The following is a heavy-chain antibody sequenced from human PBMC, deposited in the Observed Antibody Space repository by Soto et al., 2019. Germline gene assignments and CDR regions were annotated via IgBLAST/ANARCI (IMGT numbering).Heavy chain of an antibody. J-gene: IGHJ4*02. CDR1: GFTFSTYA. D-gene: IGHD2-21*01. V-gene: IGHV3-64*01. CDR2: ITSNGDNT. Sequence: GGSLRLSCAASGFTFSTYAMHWVRQAPGKGLEYVSGITSNGDNTYYEHSVKGRFTISRDNSKNTLYLQMGSLRAEDMAVYYCARGTGLYCGGDSYPLDYWGQGTLVTVSS. CDR3: ARGTGLYCGGDSYPLDY.